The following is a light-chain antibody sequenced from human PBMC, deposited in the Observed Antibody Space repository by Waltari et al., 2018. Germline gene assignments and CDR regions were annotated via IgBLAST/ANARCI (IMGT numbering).Light chain of an antibody. CDR3: QQGRSYPRT. V-gene: IGKV1-33*01. CDR1: QDISNY. CDR2: DAS. Sequence: DIQMTQSPSSLSASVGDRVTITCQASQDISNYLNWYQQKPGKAPKLLIYDASNLETGVPSRFSGSGSGTEFTLTISSLQPEDFATYYCQQGRSYPRTFGPGTKVEIK. J-gene: IGKJ1*01.